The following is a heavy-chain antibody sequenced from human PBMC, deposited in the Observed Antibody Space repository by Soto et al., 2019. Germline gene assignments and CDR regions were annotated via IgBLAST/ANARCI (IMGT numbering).Heavy chain of an antibody. D-gene: IGHD3-10*01. CDR2: IYSGGST. CDR1: GGSINSYY. V-gene: IGHV4-4*07. CDR3: ARGPGGFGDFSLDY. Sequence: QVQLQESGPGLVKPSETLSLTCTVSGGSINSYYWSWIRQPAGKGLQWIGRIYSGGSTNYNPSLKSRVTMSVDTPTSVFSLKVTSVAAADTAVYYCARGPGGFGDFSLDYWGQGTLVTVAP. J-gene: IGHJ4*02.